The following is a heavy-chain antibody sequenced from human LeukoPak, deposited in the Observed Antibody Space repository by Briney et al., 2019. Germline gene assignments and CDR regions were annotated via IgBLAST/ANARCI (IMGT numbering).Heavy chain of an antibody. J-gene: IGHJ1*01. V-gene: IGHV3-64*04. CDR2: ITSNGGST. Sequence: AGSLTLSCSASGFTFSSYSMHWVRQAPGKGLEYVSSITSNGGSTYYADSVKGRFTISRDNSKNTLYLQMNSLRAEDTAVYYCARGDYGTFQHWGQAAMATDSS. CDR3: ARGDYGTFQH. D-gene: IGHD4-17*01. CDR1: GFTFSSYS.